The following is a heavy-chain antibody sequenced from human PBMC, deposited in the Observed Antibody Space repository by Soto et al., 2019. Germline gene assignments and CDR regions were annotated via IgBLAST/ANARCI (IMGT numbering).Heavy chain of an antibody. CDR3: SRVGYYDSSGPPVGMDV. V-gene: IGHV1-69*13. CDR1: GGTFSSYA. J-gene: IGHJ6*02. D-gene: IGHD3-22*01. CDR2: IIPIFGTA. Sequence: SVKVSCKASGGTFSSYAISWVRQAPGQGLEWMGGIIPIFGTANYAQKFQGRVTITADESTSTAYMELSSLRSEDTAVYYCSRVGYYDSSGPPVGMDVWGQGTTVTVSS.